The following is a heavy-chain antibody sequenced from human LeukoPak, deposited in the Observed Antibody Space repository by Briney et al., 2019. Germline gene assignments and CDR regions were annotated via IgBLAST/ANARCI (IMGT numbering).Heavy chain of an antibody. CDR2: ISGSGGST. CDR3: AKRWQWLVS. Sequence: QSGGSLRLSCAASGFTFSSYAMSWVRQAPGKGREWVSAISGSGGSTYYAASVKGRFTISRDNSKNTLYLQMNSLRAEDTAVYYCAKRWQWLVSWGQGTLVTVSS. D-gene: IGHD6-19*01. CDR1: GFTFSSYA. J-gene: IGHJ4*02. V-gene: IGHV3-23*01.